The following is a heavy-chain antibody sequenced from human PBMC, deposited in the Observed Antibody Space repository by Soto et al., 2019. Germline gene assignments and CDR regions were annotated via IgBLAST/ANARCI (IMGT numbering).Heavy chain of an antibody. Sequence: QITLKESGPTLVKPTQTLTLTCTFSGFSLSTSGVGVGWIRQPPGKALEWLALLYWYDDQHYSPPLNSSVTIAKDTAKNQVVLTMTTMDSVDTATYDCAHRSFANDDFDVWGQGTMVTVSS. D-gene: IGHD3-3*01. CDR3: AHRSFANDDFDV. CDR1: GFSLSTSGVG. V-gene: IGHV2-5*01. J-gene: IGHJ3*01. CDR2: LYWYDDQ.